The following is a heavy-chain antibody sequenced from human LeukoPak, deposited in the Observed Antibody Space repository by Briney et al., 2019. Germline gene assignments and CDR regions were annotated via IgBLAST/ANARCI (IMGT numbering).Heavy chain of an antibody. D-gene: IGHD6-13*01. CDR3: ARDRFGIAAAGTFDY. V-gene: IGHV3-21*01. CDR2: ISSSSSYI. J-gene: IGHJ4*02. CDR1: GFTFSSYS. Sequence: KPGGSLRLSCAASGFTFSSYSMNWVRQAPGKGLEWASSISSSSSYIYYADSVKGRFTISRDNAKNSLYLQMNSLRAEDTAVYYCARDRFGIAAAGTFDYWGQGTLVTVSS.